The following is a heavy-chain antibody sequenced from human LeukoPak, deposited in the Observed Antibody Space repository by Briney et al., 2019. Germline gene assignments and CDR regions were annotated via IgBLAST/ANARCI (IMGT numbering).Heavy chain of an antibody. V-gene: IGHV1-2*02. J-gene: IGHJ6*02. Sequence: GASVKVSCKASGYTFTGYYMHWVRQAPGQGLEWMGWINPNSGGTNYAQKFQGRVTMTRDTSISTAYMERSRLRSDDTAVYYCARDPGSYFYYSYGMDVWGQATTVTVSS. CDR3: ARDPGSYFYYSYGMDV. D-gene: IGHD1-26*01. CDR1: GYTFTGYY. CDR2: INPNSGGT.